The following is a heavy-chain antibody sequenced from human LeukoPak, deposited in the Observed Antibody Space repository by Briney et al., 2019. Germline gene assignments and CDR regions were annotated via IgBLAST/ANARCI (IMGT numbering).Heavy chain of an antibody. CDR1: GFTFSSYW. D-gene: IGHD2-15*01. J-gene: IGHJ3*02. V-gene: IGHV3-74*01. CDR3: ARVEGYCSGGTCYGRAFDM. CDR2: INTDGTTI. Sequence: PGGSLGLSCGASGFTFSSYWMHWVRQAPGKGLVWVSRINTDGTTISYADSVKGRFTISRDNAKNTLYLQMNSLRAEDTAVYYCARVEGYCSGGTCYGRAFDMWGQGTMVTVSS.